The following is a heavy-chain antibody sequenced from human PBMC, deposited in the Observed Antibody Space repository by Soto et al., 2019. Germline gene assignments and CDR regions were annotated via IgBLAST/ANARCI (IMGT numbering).Heavy chain of an antibody. J-gene: IGHJ4*02. CDR3: ARMGY. Sequence: RASVKVSCKASGGTFSSYAISWVRQAPGQGLEWMGGIIPIFGTANYAQKLQGRGTITADESTSTAYMERSSLRSEDTAVYYCARMGYWGQGTLVTVSS. CDR1: GGTFSSYA. V-gene: IGHV1-69*13. CDR2: IIPIFGTA.